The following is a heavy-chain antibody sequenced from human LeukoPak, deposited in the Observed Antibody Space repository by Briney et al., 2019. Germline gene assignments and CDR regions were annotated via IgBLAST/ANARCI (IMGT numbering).Heavy chain of an antibody. V-gene: IGHV4-30-4*01. Sequence: SSQTLSLTCTVSGGSISSGDYYWSWIRQPPGKGLEWIGYIYYSGSTYYHPSLKSRVTISVDTSKNQFSLKLGSVTAADTAVYYCASLSIGPSPYFYYYMDVWGKGTSVTVSS. CDR2: IYYSGST. CDR3: ASLSIGPSPYFYYYMDV. D-gene: IGHD2-21*01. CDR1: GGSISSGDYY. J-gene: IGHJ6*03.